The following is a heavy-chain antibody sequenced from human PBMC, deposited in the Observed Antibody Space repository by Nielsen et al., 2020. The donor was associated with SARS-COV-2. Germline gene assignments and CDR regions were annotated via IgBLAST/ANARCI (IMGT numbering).Heavy chain of an antibody. Sequence: SETLSLTCTVSGGSISSYYWSWIRQPSGKGLEWIGYIYYSGSTNYNPSLKSRVTISVDTSKNQFSLKLSSVTAEDAAVYYCARPRYYYGSGSYYYYYVMDVWGQGTTVTVSS. CDR1: GGSISSYY. V-gene: IGHV4-59*01. CDR2: IYYSGST. CDR3: ARPRYYYGSGSYYYYYVMDV. J-gene: IGHJ6*02. D-gene: IGHD3-10*01.